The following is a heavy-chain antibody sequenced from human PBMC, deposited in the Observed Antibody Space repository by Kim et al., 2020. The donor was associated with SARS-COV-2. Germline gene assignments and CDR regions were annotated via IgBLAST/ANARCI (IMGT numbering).Heavy chain of an antibody. V-gene: IGHV3-23*03. CDR1: GFTFSAYA. Sequence: GGSLRLSCAASGFTFSAYALNWVRQAPWKGLEWVSFIYGNGGTTYYADSVKGRFTTSRDNSGNTLYLQMNSLRADDTAVYYCVKGSSDSRASAFDYWGQGTLGTVSS. J-gene: IGHJ4*02. CDR3: VKGSSDSRASAFDY. CDR2: IYGNGGTT. D-gene: IGHD2-21*01.